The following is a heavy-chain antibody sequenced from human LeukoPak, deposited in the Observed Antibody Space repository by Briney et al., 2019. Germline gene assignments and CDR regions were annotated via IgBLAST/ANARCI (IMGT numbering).Heavy chain of an antibody. D-gene: IGHD5-24*01. Sequence: GGSLRLSCAGSGFTFNNYALSWVRQAPGKGLEWVSAISGSAAHTYYADSVKGRFSISRDNSKNSLHLQMNTLRAEDTAVYYCARERDGRFFDYWGQGTLVTVSS. CDR2: ISGSAAHT. V-gene: IGHV3-23*01. J-gene: IGHJ4*02. CDR1: GFTFNNYA. CDR3: ARERDGRFFDY.